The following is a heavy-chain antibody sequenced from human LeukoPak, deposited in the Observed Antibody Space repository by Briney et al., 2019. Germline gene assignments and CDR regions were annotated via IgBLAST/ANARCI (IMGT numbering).Heavy chain of an antibody. CDR3: ARLSGAPVRQAIYHFDY. Sequence: SETLSLTCAVSGYSISSGYYWGWIRQPPGKGLEWIAYVYHSGSTYKNPSLKSRVSISLDTSNNQFSLKLTSVPAADTAIYYCARLSGAPVRQAIYHFDYGGQGTLVTVPS. CDR1: GYSISSGYY. J-gene: IGHJ4*02. V-gene: IGHV4-38-2*01. D-gene: IGHD2-2*02. CDR2: VYHSGST.